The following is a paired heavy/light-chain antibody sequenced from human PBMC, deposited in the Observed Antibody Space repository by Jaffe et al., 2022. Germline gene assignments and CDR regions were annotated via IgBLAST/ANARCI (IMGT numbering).Light chain of an antibody. V-gene: IGLV2-11*01. J-gene: IGLJ1*01. CDR1: SSDVGGYNY. Sequence: QSALTQPRSVSGSPGQSVTISCTGTSSDVGGYNYVSWYQQHPGKAPKLMIYDVSKRPSGVPDRFSGSKSGNTASLTISGLQAEDEADYYCCSYAGSYTHYVFGTGTKVTVL. CDR3: CSYAGSYTHYV. CDR2: DVS.
Heavy chain of an antibody. J-gene: IGHJ6*03. CDR3: ASTCSSTSCYPYYYYYMDV. CDR1: GGTFSSYA. D-gene: IGHD2-2*01. V-gene: IGHV1-69*05. Sequence: QVQLVQSGAEVKKPGSSVKVSCKASGGTFSSYAISWVRQAPGQGLEWMGGIIPIFGTANYAQKFQGRVTITTDESTSTAYMELSSLRSEDTAVYYCASTCSSTSCYPYYYYYMDVWGKGTTVTVSS. CDR2: IIPIFGTA.